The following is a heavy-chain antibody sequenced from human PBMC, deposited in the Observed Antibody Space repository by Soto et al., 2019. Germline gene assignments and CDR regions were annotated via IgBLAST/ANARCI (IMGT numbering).Heavy chain of an antibody. CDR2: IYFTGNT. CDR1: GGSITSSSHF. Sequence: SETLSLTCTASGGSITSSSHFWGWVRQSPGKGLEWIGTIYFTGNTYYTPSLKSRLTMSIDTSKNEFSLRLNSVTAADTAVYYCAGQTFTIAAASYGRSNWFDPWGPGTLVTVSS. V-gene: IGHV4-39*01. D-gene: IGHD6-25*01. J-gene: IGHJ5*02. CDR3: AGQTFTIAAASYGRSNWFDP.